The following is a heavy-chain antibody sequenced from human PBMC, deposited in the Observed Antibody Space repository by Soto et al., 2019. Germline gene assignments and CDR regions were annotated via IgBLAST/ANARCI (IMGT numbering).Heavy chain of an antibody. D-gene: IGHD6-13*01. CDR2: INPNSGGT. J-gene: IGHJ3*02. CDR3: ARSRGSSWADAFDI. V-gene: IGHV1-2*04. CDR1: GYTFTGYY. Sequence: GASVKVSCKASGYTFTGYYMHWVRQAPGQGLEWMGWINPNSGGTNYAQKFQGWVTMTRDTSISTAYMELSRLRSDDTAVYYCARSRGSSWADAFDIWGQGTMVTVSS.